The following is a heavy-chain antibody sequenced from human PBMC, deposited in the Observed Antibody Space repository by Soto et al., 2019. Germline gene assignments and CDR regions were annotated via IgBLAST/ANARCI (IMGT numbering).Heavy chain of an antibody. CDR1: GYSFTDYW. V-gene: IGHV5-51*01. CDR2: IYPGDSDT. CDR3: ARDGLSSSSSFDY. D-gene: IGHD6-6*01. Sequence: EVQLVQSGAEVTKPGESLKISCKASGYSFTDYWIGWVRQMPGKGLEWMGIIYPGDSDTKYSPSFQGQVTMSADKSISTAYRQCNSLTATDTAMYYCARDGLSSSSSFDYWGQGTLVTVSS. J-gene: IGHJ4*02.